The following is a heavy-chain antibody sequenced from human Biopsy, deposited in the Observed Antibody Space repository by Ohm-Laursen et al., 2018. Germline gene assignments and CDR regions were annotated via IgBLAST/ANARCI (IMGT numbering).Heavy chain of an antibody. CDR1: GYTLTELS. Sequence: GASVKVSCKVSGYTLTELSIHWVRQTGGKGLEWMGGFDREERKTVYAEKFQGRVTITADKSTGTAYMDLSSLRSEDTAVYYCARDTKWLASGPIDYWGQGALVTVSS. CDR2: FDREERKT. D-gene: IGHD3-22*01. CDR3: ARDTKWLASGPIDY. V-gene: IGHV1-24*01. J-gene: IGHJ4*02.